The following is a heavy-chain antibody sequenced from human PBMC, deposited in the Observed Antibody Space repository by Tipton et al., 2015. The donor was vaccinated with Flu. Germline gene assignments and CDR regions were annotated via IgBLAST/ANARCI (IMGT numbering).Heavy chain of an antibody. CDR3: ARQLSVGATSGFDY. Sequence: TLSLTCAVSGYSISSGYYWGWIRQPPGKGLEWIGSIYHSGSTYYNPSLKSRVTISVDTSKNQSPLKLSSVTAADTAVYYCARQLSVGATSGFDYWGQGTLVTVSS. CDR1: GYSISSGYY. V-gene: IGHV4-38-2*01. CDR2: IYHSGST. D-gene: IGHD1-26*01. J-gene: IGHJ4*02.